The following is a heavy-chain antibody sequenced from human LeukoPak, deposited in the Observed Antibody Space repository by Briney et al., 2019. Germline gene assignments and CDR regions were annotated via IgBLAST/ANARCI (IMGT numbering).Heavy chain of an antibody. CDR1: GYTFTGYY. V-gene: IGHV1-2*02. Sequence: GASVKVSCKASGYTFTGYYMHWVRQAPGQGLEWMGWINPNSGGTNYAQKFQGRVTMTRDTSISTAYMELSRLRSDDTAVYYCARDLWYCSSTSCYGYYYYYMDVWGKGTTVTISS. D-gene: IGHD2-2*01. CDR3: ARDLWYCSSTSCYGYYYYYMDV. CDR2: INPNSGGT. J-gene: IGHJ6*03.